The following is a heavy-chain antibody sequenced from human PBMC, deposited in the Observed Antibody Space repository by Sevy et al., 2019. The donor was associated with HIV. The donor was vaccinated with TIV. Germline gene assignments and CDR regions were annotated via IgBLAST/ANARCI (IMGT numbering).Heavy chain of an antibody. D-gene: IGHD2-8*01. V-gene: IGHV3-23*01. CDR3: AREGCIKPYDY. J-gene: IGHJ4*02. Sequence: GGSLRLSCAASGFTFSKYSMSWIRQTPGKGLEWVSTFSFGCGKINYADSVKGRFTISRDDSRNTFYLQMNSLRAEDTAIYYCAREGCIKPYDYWGQGTVVTVSS. CDR2: FSFGCGKI. CDR1: GFTFSKYS.